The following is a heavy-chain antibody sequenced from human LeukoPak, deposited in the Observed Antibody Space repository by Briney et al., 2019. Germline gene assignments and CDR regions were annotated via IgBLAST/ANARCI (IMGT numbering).Heavy chain of an antibody. J-gene: IGHJ6*02. V-gene: IGHV2-5*02. CDR1: GFSLSTSGVG. CDR2: IYWDDDK. CDR3: AHRRPVHSSGWYGLSV. Sequence: SGPTLVNPTQTLTLTCTFSGFSLSTSGVGIGWIRQPPGKALEWLALIYWDDDKRYSPSLKSRLTITKDTSKNQVVLTMTNMDPVDTATYYCAHRRPVHSSGWYGLSVWGQGTTVTVSS. D-gene: IGHD6-19*01.